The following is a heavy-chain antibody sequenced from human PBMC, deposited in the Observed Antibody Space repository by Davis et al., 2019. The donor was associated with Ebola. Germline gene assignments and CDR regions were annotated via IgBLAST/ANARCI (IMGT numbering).Heavy chain of an antibody. CDR2: ISSSSSTI. J-gene: IGHJ4*02. CDR3: AGGDFWSGRFDY. Sequence: GGSLRLSCAASGFTFSSYSMNWVRQAPGKGLEWVSYISSSSSTIYYADSVKGRFTISRDNSRNTLFLQMNSLRAEDTAVYYCAGGDFWSGRFDYWGQGTLVTVSS. CDR1: GFTFSSYS. V-gene: IGHV3-48*01. D-gene: IGHD3-3*01.